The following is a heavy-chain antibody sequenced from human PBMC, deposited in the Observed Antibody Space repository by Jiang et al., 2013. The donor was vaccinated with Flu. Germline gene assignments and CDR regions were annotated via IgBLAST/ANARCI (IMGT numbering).Heavy chain of an antibody. J-gene: IGHJ4*01. Sequence: GAEVKKPGSSVKVSCMASGDTFSKNTIIWVRQAPGQGLEWMAGIIPIVGTTNYAQKFQGRVTITADKSTSTIYMQMTSLRSEDTAVYFCARVRACGGDCYYFDY. D-gene: IGHD2-21*02. CDR3: ARVRACGGDCYYFDY. V-gene: IGHV1-69*06. CDR2: IIPIVGTT. CDR1: GDTFSKNT.